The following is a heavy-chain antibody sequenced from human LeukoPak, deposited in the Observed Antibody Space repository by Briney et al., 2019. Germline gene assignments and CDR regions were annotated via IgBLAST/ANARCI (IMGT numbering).Heavy chain of an antibody. CDR1: GGSISSYY. J-gene: IGHJ4*02. V-gene: IGHV4-59*01. D-gene: IGHD6-25*01. Sequence: PSETLSLTCIVSGGSISSYYWGWIRQPPGKGLEWIGYIYYSGSTNYNPSLKSRVTISVDTSKNQFSLKLISVTSADTAVYYCARSYSSGFFDYWGQGTLVTVSS. CDR2: IYYSGST. CDR3: ARSYSSGFFDY.